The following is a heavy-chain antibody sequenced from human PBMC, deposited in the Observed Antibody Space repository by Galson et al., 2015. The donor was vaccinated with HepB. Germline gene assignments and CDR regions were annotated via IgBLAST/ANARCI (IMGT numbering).Heavy chain of an antibody. J-gene: IGHJ4*02. Sequence: SLRLSCAASGFTFSTYSMNWVRQAPGKGLEWVAGISGSGGSTYYVDSVKGRFTISRDNSKNTLYLQMNSLRAEDTAVYYCASQQGDFWSGYYLGPFDYLGQGALVTVSS. CDR3: ASQQGDFWSGYYLGPFDY. V-gene: IGHV3-23*01. CDR1: GFTFSTYS. D-gene: IGHD3-3*01. CDR2: ISGSGGST.